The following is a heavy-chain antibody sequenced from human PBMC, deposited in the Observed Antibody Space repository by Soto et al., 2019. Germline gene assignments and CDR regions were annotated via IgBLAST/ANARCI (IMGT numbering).Heavy chain of an antibody. J-gene: IGHJ5*02. CDR2: ISGSSGSK. Sequence: GGSLRLSCAASGFTFSTDAMSWVRQAPGMGLEWVSTISGSSGSKYYADSAKGRFTISRDNSRNTLYVQMNSLRAEDTAVYYCARTVGDHMRNNRFDPWGPGTLLTVSS. D-gene: IGHD3-3*01. CDR1: GFTFSTDA. V-gene: IGHV3-23*01. CDR3: ARTVGDHMRNNRFDP.